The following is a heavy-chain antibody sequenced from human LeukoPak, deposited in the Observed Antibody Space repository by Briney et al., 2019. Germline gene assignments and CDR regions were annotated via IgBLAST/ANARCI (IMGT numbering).Heavy chain of an antibody. V-gene: IGHV4-59*13. D-gene: IGHD3-16*02. CDR2: IFYSGTT. J-gene: IGHJ3*02. CDR1: GGSINNYY. CDR3: ARSDTSGGVLAFDAFDI. Sequence: SSETLSLTCSVSGGSINNYYWSWIRQAPGKGLEWIAYIFYSGTTNYNPSLKSRVTISLDTSKMQFSLKLSSVTAADTALYYCARSDTSGGVLAFDAFDIWGQGTMVTVSS.